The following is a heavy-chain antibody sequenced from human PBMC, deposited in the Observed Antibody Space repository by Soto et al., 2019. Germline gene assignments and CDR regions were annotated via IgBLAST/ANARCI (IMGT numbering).Heavy chain of an antibody. V-gene: IGHV1-18*01. CDR3: ATVRRGVVNWFDP. Sequence: HLVQSGPEVKKPGASITVSCKTSGDTFTNFGLSWVRQAPGQGLEWMGWIATYNSNRNYAQKFQGRLTLTTDTSTSTAYMELKSLRYDDTAVYYCATVRRGVVNWFDPWGQGTLVTFAS. J-gene: IGHJ5*02. CDR2: IATYNSNR. CDR1: GDTFTNFG. D-gene: IGHD3-10*01.